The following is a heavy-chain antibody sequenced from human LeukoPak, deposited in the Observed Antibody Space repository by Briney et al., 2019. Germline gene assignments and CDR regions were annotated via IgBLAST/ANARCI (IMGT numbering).Heavy chain of an antibody. CDR2: INTDGSST. D-gene: IGHD3-3*01. J-gene: IGHJ4*02. V-gene: IGHV3-74*01. Sequence: GGSLRLSCAASGFTFSSYWMHWVRQAPGKGLVWVSRINTDGSSTSYADSVKGRFTISRDNAKNTLYLQMNSLRAEDTAVYYCARDRYDFWSGYYEYYFDYWGQGTLVTVSS. CDR3: ARDRYDFWSGYYEYYFDY. CDR1: GFTFSSYW.